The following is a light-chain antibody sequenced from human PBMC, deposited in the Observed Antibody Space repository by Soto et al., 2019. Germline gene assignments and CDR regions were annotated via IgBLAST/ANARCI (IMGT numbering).Light chain of an antibody. V-gene: IGLV1-44*01. Sequence: SVLTQPPSASGTPGQRVTISCSGSSSNIGSNTVNWSQQLPGTAPKLLIYSNNQRPSGVPDRFSGSKSGTSASLAISGLQSEDEADYYCAAWDDSLNGFYVFGTGTKLTVL. J-gene: IGLJ1*01. CDR2: SNN. CDR1: SSNIGSNT. CDR3: AAWDDSLNGFYV.